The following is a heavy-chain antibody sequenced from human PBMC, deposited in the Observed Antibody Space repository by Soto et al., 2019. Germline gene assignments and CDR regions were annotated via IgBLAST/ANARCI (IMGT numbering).Heavy chain of an antibody. V-gene: IGHV4-59*01. CDR3: AREATVTRAGFDD. J-gene: IGHJ4*02. D-gene: IGHD4-17*01. CDR2: IYYSGST. Sequence: PSETLSLTCTVSGGSISSYYWSWIRQPPGKGLEWIGYIYYSGSTNYNPSLKSRVTISVDTSKNQFSLKLSSVTAADTAVYYCAREATVTRAGFDDWGQGTLVTVSS. CDR1: GGSISSYY.